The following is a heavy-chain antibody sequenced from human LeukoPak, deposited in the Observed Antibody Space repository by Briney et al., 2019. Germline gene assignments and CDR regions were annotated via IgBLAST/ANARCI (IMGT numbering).Heavy chain of an antibody. CDR1: GGSFSGYY. CDR3: ARLLAGCPGGRCRAHFDY. V-gene: IGHV4-34*11. Sequence: SETLSLTCAVYGGSFSGYYWSWIRQPPGKGLEWIGYIYYGGSTNYNPSPKSRVSMSVDTSKNQFSLNLSSVTAADTAVYHCARLLAGCPGGRCRAHFDYWGQGTLVTVSS. CDR2: IYYGGST. D-gene: IGHD2-15*01. J-gene: IGHJ4*02.